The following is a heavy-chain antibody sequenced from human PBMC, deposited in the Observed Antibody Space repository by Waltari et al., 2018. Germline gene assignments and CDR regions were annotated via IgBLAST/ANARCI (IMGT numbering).Heavy chain of an antibody. CDR1: GYSFTSYA. CDR2: IIPSSGTP. CDR3: TREVVPAATIVVNWFDP. Sequence: QVQLVQSGSELKKPGASVKVSCKASGYSFTSYAINWVRQAPGQGLELMGWIIPSSGTPTYDQGFTGRFVFSLDTSVSTAYLQINNLQADDTAIYYCTREVVPAATIVVNWFDPWGQGTLVTVSS. D-gene: IGHD2-2*01. J-gene: IGHJ5*02. V-gene: IGHV7-4-1*02.